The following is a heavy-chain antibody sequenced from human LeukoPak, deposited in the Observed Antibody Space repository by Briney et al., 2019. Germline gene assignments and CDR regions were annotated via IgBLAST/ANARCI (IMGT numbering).Heavy chain of an antibody. J-gene: IGHJ3*02. V-gene: IGHV1-2*02. D-gene: IGHD6-13*01. CDR2: INSHSGGT. CDR1: GYTFTGYY. Sequence: ASVKVSPKSSGYTFTGYYMHWVRRAPGQGLGWMGWINSHSGGTNYAQKFQGRVTMTRDKSISTAYMELSRLRSDDTAVYYCARGSSSLDAFDIWGQGTMVTVSS. CDR3: ARGSSSLDAFDI.